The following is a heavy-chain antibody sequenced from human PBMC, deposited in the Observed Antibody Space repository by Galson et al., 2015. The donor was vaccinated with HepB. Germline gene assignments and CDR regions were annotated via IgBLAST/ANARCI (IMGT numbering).Heavy chain of an antibody. Sequence: SLRLSCAASGFTFSSYSMNWVRRAPGKGLEWVSSISSSGNYIYYADSVRGRFTISRDNAMNSLYLQTNSLRAEDTAVYYCVRDIGYDEGAFDIWGQGTMVTVSS. CDR1: GFTFSSYS. V-gene: IGHV3-21*01. CDR2: ISSSGNYI. J-gene: IGHJ3*02. CDR3: VRDIGYDEGAFDI. D-gene: IGHD5-12*01.